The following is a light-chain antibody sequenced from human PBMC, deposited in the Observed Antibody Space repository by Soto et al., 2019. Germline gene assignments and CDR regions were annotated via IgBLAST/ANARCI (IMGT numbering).Light chain of an antibody. V-gene: IGKV1-8*01. J-gene: IGKJ2*01. CDR3: QQYYSYPYT. CDR1: EGISSY. CDR2: TAS. Sequence: AIRMTQSPSSFSASTRDRVTITCRASEGISSYLAWYQQKPGKAPKLLIYTASILQSGVPSRFSGSGSGTDFTLTISSLQSEDFATYYCQQYYSYPYTFGQGTKLEIK.